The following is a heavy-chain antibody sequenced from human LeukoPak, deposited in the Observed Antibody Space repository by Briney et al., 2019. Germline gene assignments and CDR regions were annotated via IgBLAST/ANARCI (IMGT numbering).Heavy chain of an antibody. J-gene: IGHJ4*02. CDR2: IIPIFGTA. D-gene: IGHD2-15*01. CDR3: ARGGAYCSGGSCYSYLDY. Sequence: SVTVSCKASGGTFSSSAISWVRQAPGQGLEWMGGIIPIFGTANYAQKFQGRVTITADKSTSTAYMELSSLRSEDTAVYYCARGGAYCSGGSCYSYLDYWGQGTLVTVSS. CDR1: GGTFSSSA. V-gene: IGHV1-69*06.